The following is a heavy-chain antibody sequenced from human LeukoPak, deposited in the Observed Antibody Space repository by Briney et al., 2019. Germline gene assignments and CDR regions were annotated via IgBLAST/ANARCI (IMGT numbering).Heavy chain of an antibody. D-gene: IGHD1-26*01. CDR2: ISSSGTTI. J-gene: IGHJ5*02. Sequence: PAASLIPSCAASGFIVSNKYMTLGRQPRGQVVEWVSYISSSGTTIYSEDSVKGRFTISRDNAKNPLYLQMNRRRAEDTAGYYCARAPKFRLVGVPKGPFDPWGQGSLVTVSS. V-gene: IGHV3-11*01. CDR3: ARAPKFRLVGVPKGPFDP. CDR1: GFIVSNKY.